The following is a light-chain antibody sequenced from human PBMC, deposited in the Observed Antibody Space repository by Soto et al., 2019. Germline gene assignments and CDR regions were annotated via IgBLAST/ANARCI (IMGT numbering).Light chain of an antibody. CDR3: CSHARIRTLV. J-gene: IGLJ2*01. V-gene: IGLV2-23*01. CDR2: EGS. Sequence: QSALTQPASVSGSPGQSITISCTGTSNDVGNYNLVSWYLQHPGKDPKLMIYEGSKRPSGVSNRFSGSKSVNTASLTISGVQAEDEADYYCCSHARIRTLVFRGGNKLTVL. CDR1: SNDVGNYNL.